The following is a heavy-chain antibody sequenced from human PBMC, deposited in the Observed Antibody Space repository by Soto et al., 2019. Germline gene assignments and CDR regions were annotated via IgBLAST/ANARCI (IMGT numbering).Heavy chain of an antibody. CDR3: ARRHSSSWYGLDY. J-gene: IGHJ4*02. CDR1: GYSINRGYY. D-gene: IGHD6-13*01. Sequence: SETLSLTCAVSGYSINRGYYWGWIRQPPGKGLEWIGSIYHSGSTYYNPSLKSRVTISVDTSKNQFSLKLSSVTAAGTAMYYCARRHSSSWYGLDYWGQGTLVTVSS. CDR2: IYHSGST. V-gene: IGHV4-38-2*01.